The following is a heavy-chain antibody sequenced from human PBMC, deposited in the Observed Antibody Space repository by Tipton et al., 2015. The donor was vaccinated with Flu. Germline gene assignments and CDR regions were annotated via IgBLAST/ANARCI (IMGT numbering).Heavy chain of an antibody. CDR2: ISTNGGGT. Sequence: SLRLSCAASGFTFSSYDMHWVRQAPGKGLEYVSSISTNGGGTYYADSVKGRFIISRDNSKNTLYLQMGSLRAEDMAVYYCAREGPMVQGIITTTGFDSWGQGTLFTVSS. CDR3: AREGPMVQGIITTTGFDS. CDR1: GFTFSSYD. V-gene: IGHV3-64*02. D-gene: IGHD3-10*01. J-gene: IGHJ4*02.